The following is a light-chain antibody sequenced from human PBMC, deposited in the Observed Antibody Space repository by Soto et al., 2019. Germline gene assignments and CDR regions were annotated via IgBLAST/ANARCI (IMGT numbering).Light chain of an antibody. CDR1: SSDVGSYNF. Sequence: QSALTQPASVSGSPGQSITISCTRTSSDVGSYNFVSWYQQHPGKVPKVMIYEVSKRPSGVSDSFSGSKSGNTASLTISGLQADAEADYYCCADAGRSTYVFGTGTKVTVL. J-gene: IGLJ1*01. V-gene: IGLV2-23*02. CDR3: CADAGRSTYV. CDR2: EVS.